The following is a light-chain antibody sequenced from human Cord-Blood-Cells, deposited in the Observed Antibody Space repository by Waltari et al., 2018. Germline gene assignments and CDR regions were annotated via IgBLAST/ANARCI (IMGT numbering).Light chain of an antibody. V-gene: IGKV1-NL1*01. CDR1: QGISNS. CDR2: AAS. Sequence: DIQMTQSPSSLSASVGDRVPITCRASQGISNSLAWYQQIPGKATTLLLYAASRLESGVPSRFSGSGSGTDYTLTISSLQPEDFATYYCQHYYSTPLFTFDPGTKVDI. J-gene: IGKJ3*01. CDR3: QHYYSTPLFT.